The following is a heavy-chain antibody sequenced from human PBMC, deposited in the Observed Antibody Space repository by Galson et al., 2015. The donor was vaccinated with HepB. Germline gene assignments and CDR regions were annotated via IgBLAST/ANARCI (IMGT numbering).Heavy chain of an antibody. V-gene: IGHV3-48*01. CDR3: ARVVFSYGYRYFDL. J-gene: IGHJ2*01. CDR2: ISSSSSTI. CDR1: GFTFSSYS. Sequence: SLRLSCAASGFTFSSYSMNWVRQAPGEGLEWVSYISSSSSTIYYADSVKGRFTISRDNAKNSLYLQMNSLRAEDTAVYYCARVVFSYGYRYFDLWGRGTLVTVSS. D-gene: IGHD5-18*01.